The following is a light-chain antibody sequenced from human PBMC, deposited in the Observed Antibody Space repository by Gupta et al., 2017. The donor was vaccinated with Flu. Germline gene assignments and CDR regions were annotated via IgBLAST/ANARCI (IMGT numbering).Light chain of an antibody. V-gene: IGKV2-30*01. CDR2: KVS. Sequence: VVMTQSPLSLPVTLGQPASISCRSSQSLEYSDGNTYLSWFQQRPGQSPRRLIYKVSNRDSGVPDRFSGSGSGTDFTLKINRVEAEDVGVYYCMQGTHWPRSFGQGTRLEIK. CDR1: QSLEYSDGNTY. CDR3: MQGTHWPRS. J-gene: IGKJ2*03.